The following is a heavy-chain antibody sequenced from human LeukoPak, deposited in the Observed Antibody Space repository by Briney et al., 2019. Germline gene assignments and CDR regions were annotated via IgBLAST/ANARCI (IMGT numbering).Heavy chain of an antibody. CDR2: IYPGDSNI. CDR3: ARLGYCTGGNCFYFFDY. CDR1: EYIFTIYF. D-gene: IGHD2-15*01. Sequence: GESLKISCQGSEYIFTIYFIGWVRQMPGRGLEWMGIIYPGDSNIRYSPSFQGQVTISADKSISTAYLQWSSLKASDTAMYYCARLGYCTGGNCFYFFDYWGQGTLLTVSS. J-gene: IGHJ4*02. V-gene: IGHV5-51*01.